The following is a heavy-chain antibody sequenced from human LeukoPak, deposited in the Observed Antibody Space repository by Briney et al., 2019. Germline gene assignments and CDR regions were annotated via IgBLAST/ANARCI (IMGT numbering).Heavy chain of an antibody. D-gene: IGHD5-18*01. CDR1: GFTFSNYE. V-gene: IGHV3-48*03. CDR2: ISSSGRNI. CDR3: ARDLVQLWSKDF. J-gene: IGHJ4*02. Sequence: AGGSLRLSCAASGFTFSNYEFNWVRQAPGKGLEWVSYISSSGRNIYYADSVKGRFTISRDNAKNSLYLQMNSLRAEDTAVYYCARDLVQLWSKDFWGQGTLVTVSS.